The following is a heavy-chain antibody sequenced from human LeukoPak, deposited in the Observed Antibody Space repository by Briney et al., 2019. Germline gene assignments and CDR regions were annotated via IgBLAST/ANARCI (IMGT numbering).Heavy chain of an antibody. V-gene: IGHV4-59*01. CDR3: AQGRFSFVH. J-gene: IGHJ1*01. Sequence: SETLSLTRSVSGGSISYYYWSWIRQLPGKGLEWIGYISDGESPDYNPSLQSRVTIYVDSSKNQFFLNLTSVTAADTAVYYCAQGRFSFVHWGQGTLVTVSS. CDR2: ISDGESP. D-gene: IGHD2-2*01. CDR1: GGSISYYY.